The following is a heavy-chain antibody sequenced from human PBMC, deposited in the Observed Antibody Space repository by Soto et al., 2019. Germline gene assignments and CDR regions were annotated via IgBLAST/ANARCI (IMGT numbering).Heavy chain of an antibody. D-gene: IGHD6-19*01. Sequence: SETLSLTCTVSGGSISSYYWSWIRQPPGKGLEWIGYIYYSGSTNYNPSLKSRVTISVDTSKNQFSLKLSSVTTADTAVYYCARHIAVAGDIDYWGQGTLVTVSS. V-gene: IGHV4-59*01. CDR3: ARHIAVAGDIDY. CDR1: GGSISSYY. CDR2: IYYSGST. J-gene: IGHJ4*02.